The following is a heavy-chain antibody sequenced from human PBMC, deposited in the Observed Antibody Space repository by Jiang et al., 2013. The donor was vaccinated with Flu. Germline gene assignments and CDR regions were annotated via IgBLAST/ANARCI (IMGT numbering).Heavy chain of an antibody. D-gene: IGHD3-10*01. Sequence: SCAASGFTFSSYSMNWVRQAPGKGLEWVSSISSSSSYIYYADSVKGRFTISRDNAKNSLYLQMNSLRAEDTAVYYCARDSGSGLGYYGMDVWGQGTTVTVSS. J-gene: IGHJ6*02. CDR2: ISSSSSYI. CDR1: GFTFSSYS. CDR3: ARDSGSGLGYYGMDV. V-gene: IGHV3-21*01.